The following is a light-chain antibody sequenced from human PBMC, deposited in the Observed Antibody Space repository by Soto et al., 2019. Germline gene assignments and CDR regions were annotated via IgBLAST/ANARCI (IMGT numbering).Light chain of an antibody. Sequence: EIVLTQSPCTLSLSPGERATLSCRASQSISLLAWYQQKPGQAPRLLIYGASSRATGIPDRFSGSGSGTDFTLTISRLEPEDFAVYHCQQYGSSSSTFGQGTRLEIK. CDR1: QSISL. CDR2: GAS. J-gene: IGKJ5*01. V-gene: IGKV3-20*01. CDR3: QQYGSSSST.